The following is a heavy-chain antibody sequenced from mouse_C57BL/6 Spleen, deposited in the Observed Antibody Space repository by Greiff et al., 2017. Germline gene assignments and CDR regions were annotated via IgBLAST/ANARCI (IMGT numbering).Heavy chain of an antibody. J-gene: IGHJ2*01. D-gene: IGHD1-1*01. CDR3: ASSFITTVVAPFDY. Sequence: QVHVKQSGAELVKPGASVKISCKASGYAFSSYWMNWVKQRPGKGLEWIGQIYPGDGDTNYNGKFKGKATLTADKSSSTAYMQLSSLTSEDSAVYFCASSFITTVVAPFDYWGQGTTLTVSS. V-gene: IGHV1-80*01. CDR2: IYPGDGDT. CDR1: GYAFSSYW.